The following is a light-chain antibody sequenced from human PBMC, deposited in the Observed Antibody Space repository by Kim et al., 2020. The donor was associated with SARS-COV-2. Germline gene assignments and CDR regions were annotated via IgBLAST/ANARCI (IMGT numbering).Light chain of an antibody. CDR3: QTWASGIRV. V-gene: IGLV4-69*01. CDR2: LNSDGSH. Sequence: QLVLTQSPSASASLGASVKLTCTLSSGHSRYAIAWHQQQPEKGPRFLMKLNSDGSHSKGDGIPDRFSGSSSGAERYLTISSLQSEDEADYYCQTWASGIRVFGGGTQLTVL. J-gene: IGLJ2*01. CDR1: SGHSRYA.